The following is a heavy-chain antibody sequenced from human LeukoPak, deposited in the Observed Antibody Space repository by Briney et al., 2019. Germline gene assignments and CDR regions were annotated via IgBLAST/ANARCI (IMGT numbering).Heavy chain of an antibody. CDR3: AGSSFAREPNSVAAFDI. D-gene: IGHD1-26*01. CDR1: GYSFTSYW. J-gene: IGHJ3*02. V-gene: IGHV5-51*01. CDR2: IYPGDSGT. Sequence: GESLKISCKGSGYSFTSYWIGWVRQMPGKGLEWMGIIYPGDSGTRYSPSFQGQVTISADKSISTAYLQWSSLKASDTAMYYCAGSSFAREPNSVAAFDIWGQGTMVTVSS.